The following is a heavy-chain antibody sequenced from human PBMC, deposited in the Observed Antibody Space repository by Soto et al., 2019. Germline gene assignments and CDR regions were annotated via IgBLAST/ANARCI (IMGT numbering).Heavy chain of an antibody. CDR2: IFHTGNT. CDR1: NGAFTGYY. Sequence: QVHLQQWGAGLLKPSETLSLTCAVSNGAFTGYYWTWIRQPPGKGLEWIGEIFHTGNTNYNPSLRSRVTISQDISKNQFSLTLSSVTAADTAVYYCARGASGSPYPYWGQGTLVTVSS. D-gene: IGHD6-13*01. J-gene: IGHJ4*02. V-gene: IGHV4-34*01. CDR3: ARGASGSPYPY.